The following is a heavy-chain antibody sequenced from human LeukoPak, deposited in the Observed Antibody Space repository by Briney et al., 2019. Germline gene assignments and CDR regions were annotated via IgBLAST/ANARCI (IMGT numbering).Heavy chain of an antibody. CDR2: ISYDGSNK. J-gene: IGHJ4*02. CDR3: AKSDSGSYYVLDY. V-gene: IGHV3-30*18. CDR1: GFTFSSYG. D-gene: IGHD1-26*01. Sequence: TGGSLRLSCAASGFTFSSYGMHWVRQAPGKGLEWVAVISYDGSNKYYADSVKGRFTISRDNSKNTLYLQMTSLRAEDTAVYYCAKSDSGSYYVLDYWGQGTLVTVSS.